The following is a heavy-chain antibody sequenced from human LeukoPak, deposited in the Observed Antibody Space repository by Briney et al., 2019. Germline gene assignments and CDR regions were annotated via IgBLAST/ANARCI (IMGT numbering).Heavy chain of an antibody. J-gene: IGHJ4*02. CDR1: GFTFTDHY. CDR3: VREGEGPLSKDFDY. CDR2: IGPPSTFP. D-gene: IGHD2/OR15-2a*01. Sequence: ASVKVSCKSSGFTFTDHYIHWVRQGPGQGLEGMGYIGPPSTFPSSPQEFQGRVTMTRDASMSTAYMELTRLTSDDTAVYYCVREGEGPLSKDFDYWGQGTLVTVSS. V-gene: IGHV1-2*02.